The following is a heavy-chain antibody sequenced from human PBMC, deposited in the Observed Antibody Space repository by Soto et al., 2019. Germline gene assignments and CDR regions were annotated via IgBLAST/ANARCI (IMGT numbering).Heavy chain of an antibody. CDR3: ARGGEPSDY. Sequence: QVQLVQSGAEEKKPGASVKVSCKASGYTFTSYAMHWLRQAPGQRLEWMGWINAGNGNTKSSQKFQGRVTITRDTSASTSYMELSSLRSEDTAVYYCARGGEPSDYWGQGTLVTVYS. J-gene: IGHJ4*02. CDR1: GYTFTSYA. D-gene: IGHD7-27*01. CDR2: INAGNGNT. V-gene: IGHV1-3*05.